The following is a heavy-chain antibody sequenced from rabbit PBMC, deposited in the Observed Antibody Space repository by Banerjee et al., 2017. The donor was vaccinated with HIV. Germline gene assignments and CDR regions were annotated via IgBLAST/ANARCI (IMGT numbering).Heavy chain of an antibody. Sequence: QEQLVESGGDLVKPEGSLTLTCTASGFSFSNKYVMCWVRQAPGKGLEWIACINTSSGNTVYATWAKGRFTISRTSSTTVALQMTSLTAADTATYFCARTSGSGWSFDLWGQGTLVTVS. D-gene: IGHD8-1*01. CDR3: ARTSGSGWSFDL. CDR1: GFSFSNKYV. V-gene: IGHV1S45*01. J-gene: IGHJ4*01. CDR2: INTSSGNT.